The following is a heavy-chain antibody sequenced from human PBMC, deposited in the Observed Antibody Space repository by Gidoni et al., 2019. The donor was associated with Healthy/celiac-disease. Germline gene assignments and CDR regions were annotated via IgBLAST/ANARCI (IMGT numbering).Heavy chain of an antibody. CDR3: ARQGITIFGVVIIQGGMDV. CDR2: IYYSGST. CDR1: GGSISSSSYY. D-gene: IGHD3-3*01. V-gene: IGHV4-39*01. Sequence: QLQLQESGPGLVKPSETLSLPCTVSGGSISSSSYYWGWIRQPPGKGLEWIGSIYYSGSTYYNPSLKSRVTISVDTSKNQFSLKLSSVTAADTAVYYCARQGITIFGVVIIQGGMDVWGKGTTVTVSS. J-gene: IGHJ6*04.